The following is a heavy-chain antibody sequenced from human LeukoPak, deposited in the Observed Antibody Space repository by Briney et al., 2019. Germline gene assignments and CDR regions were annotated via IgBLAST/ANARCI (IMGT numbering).Heavy chain of an antibody. CDR2: INPNSGGT. V-gene: IGHV1-2*02. Sequence: SVKVSCKASGYTFTGYYMHWVRQAPGQGLEWRGWINPNSGGTNYAQKFQGRVTMTRDTSISTAYMELSRLRSDDTAVYYCARDAVRGEVFDYWGQGTLVTVSS. D-gene: IGHD3-10*01. CDR3: ARDAVRGEVFDY. J-gene: IGHJ4*02. CDR1: GYTFTGYY.